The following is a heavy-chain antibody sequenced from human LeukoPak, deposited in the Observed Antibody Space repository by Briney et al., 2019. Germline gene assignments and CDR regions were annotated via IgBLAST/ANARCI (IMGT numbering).Heavy chain of an antibody. Sequence: SETLSLTCTVSGYSTSSGYYWGWIRQPPGKGLEWIGSIYHSGSTYYNPPLKSRVTISVHTSKNQFSLKLSSVTAADTAVYYCAVLYYYDSSGYYNYWGQGTLVTVSS. D-gene: IGHD3-22*01. CDR3: AVLYYYDSSGYYNY. V-gene: IGHV4-38-2*02. CDR1: GYSTSSGYY. J-gene: IGHJ4*02. CDR2: IYHSGST.